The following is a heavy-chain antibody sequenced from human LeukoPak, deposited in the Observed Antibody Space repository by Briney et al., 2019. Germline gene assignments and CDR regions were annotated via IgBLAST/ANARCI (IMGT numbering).Heavy chain of an antibody. J-gene: IGHJ6*02. CDR3: ARRCIRVFSKPGYGMYV. Sequence: SETLSLTCAVYGGSFSGYYWSWIRQPPGKGLEWIGEINHSGSTNYNPSLKSRVTISVDTSKNQFSLKLSSVTAADTAVYYCARRCIRVFSKPGYGMYVWGQGNTLSVFS. D-gene: IGHD2/OR15-2a*01. CDR1: GGSFSGYY. V-gene: IGHV4-34*01. CDR2: INHSGST.